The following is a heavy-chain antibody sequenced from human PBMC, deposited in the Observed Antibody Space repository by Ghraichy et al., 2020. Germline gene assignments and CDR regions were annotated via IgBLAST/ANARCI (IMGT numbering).Heavy chain of an antibody. J-gene: IGHJ3*02. CDR3: ATNGPTSGYYGAFEI. V-gene: IGHV3-20*04. CDR2: INGNGDTT. D-gene: IGHD3-22*01. CDR1: GFTFDDHG. Sequence: GGSLRLSCAASGFTFDDHGMSWVRLTPTKRLEWVSGINGNGDTTGYADSVKGRFTISRDDVENSMYLQMNSLRAEDTAVYYCATNGPTSGYYGAFEIWGHGKMVTVSS.